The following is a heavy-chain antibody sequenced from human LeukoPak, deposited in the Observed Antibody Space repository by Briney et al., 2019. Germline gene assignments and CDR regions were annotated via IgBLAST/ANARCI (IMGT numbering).Heavy chain of an antibody. Sequence: GGSLRLSCAASGFTFSSYGMHRVRQAPGKGLEWVAVISYDGSNKYYADSVKGRFTISRDNSKNTLYLQMNSLRAEDTAVYYCAKDSGDWPPFDYWGQGTLVTVSS. D-gene: IGHD2-21*02. J-gene: IGHJ4*02. V-gene: IGHV3-30*18. CDR2: ISYDGSNK. CDR3: AKDSGDWPPFDY. CDR1: GFTFSSYG.